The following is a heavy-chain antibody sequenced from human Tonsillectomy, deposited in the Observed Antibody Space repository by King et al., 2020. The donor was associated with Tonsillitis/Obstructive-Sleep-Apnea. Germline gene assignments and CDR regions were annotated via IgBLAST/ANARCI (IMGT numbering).Heavy chain of an antibody. J-gene: IGHJ3*02. Sequence: VQLVESGGGVVQPGRSLRLSCAASGFTFSRYAIHWVRQAPGKGLEWVAVISDDGSSKYYTESVKGRFTISRDNSQNTLYLQMNSLRVEDTAVYYCASYLPDYSSEIDVFDIWGQGTVVTVSS. CDR1: GFTFSRYA. CDR2: ISDDGSSK. V-gene: IGHV3-30*10. D-gene: IGHD6-25*01. CDR3: ASYLPDYSSEIDVFDI.